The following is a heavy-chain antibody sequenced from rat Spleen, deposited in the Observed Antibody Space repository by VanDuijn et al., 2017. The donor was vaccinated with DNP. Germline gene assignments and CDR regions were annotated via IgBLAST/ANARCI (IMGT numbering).Heavy chain of an antibody. CDR3: ARSPYSSYMGAMDA. CDR2: ISYSGST. D-gene: IGHD1-2*01. V-gene: IGHV3-1*01. Sequence: EVHLQESGPGLVKPSQSLSLTCSVTGYSITSNYWGWIRKFPGNKMEWIGHISYSGSTSYHPSLKSRISITRDTSKNQFFLQLSSVTAEDTATYYCARSPYSSYMGAMDAWGQGTSVTVSS. CDR1: GYSITSNY. J-gene: IGHJ4*01.